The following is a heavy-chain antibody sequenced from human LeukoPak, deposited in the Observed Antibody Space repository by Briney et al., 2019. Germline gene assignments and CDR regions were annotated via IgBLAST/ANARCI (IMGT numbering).Heavy chain of an antibody. Sequence: SPSETLSLTCTVSGDSISGLYWSWIRQPAGKGLQWIGRISTSGSTNYNPSLKSRVTMSVDRSTNEFSLTVRSVTAADTALYYCARGLPSYGDYVYYYFYMDVWGKGATVTVSS. D-gene: IGHD4-17*01. CDR3: ARGLPSYGDYVYYYFYMDV. CDR2: ISTSGST. J-gene: IGHJ6*03. CDR1: GDSISGLY. V-gene: IGHV4-4*07.